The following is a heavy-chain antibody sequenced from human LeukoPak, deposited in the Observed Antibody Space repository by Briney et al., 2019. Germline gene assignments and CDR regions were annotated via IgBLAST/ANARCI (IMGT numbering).Heavy chain of an antibody. CDR1: GGSISSYY. CDR3: ARTYSYGPFDY. D-gene: IGHD5-18*01. J-gene: IGHJ4*02. Sequence: SETLSLTCTVSGGSISSYYWSWIRQPPGKGLEWIGYIFYSGSTNYNPSLKSRVTISVDTSKNQFSLKLSSVTAADTAVYYCARTYSYGPFDYWDQGTLVTVSS. V-gene: IGHV4-59*08. CDR2: IFYSGST.